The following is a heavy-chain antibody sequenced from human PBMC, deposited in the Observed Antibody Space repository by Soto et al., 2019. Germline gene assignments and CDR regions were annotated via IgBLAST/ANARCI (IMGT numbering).Heavy chain of an antibody. Sequence: GASVKVSCKASGGTFSSYTISWVRQAPGQGLEWMGRIIPILGIANYAQKFQGRVTITADKSTSTAYMELSSLRSEDTAVYYCAAGTVVPAAYYYMDVWGKGTTVTVSS. CDR3: AAGTVVPAAYYYMDV. CDR2: IIPILGIA. J-gene: IGHJ6*03. CDR1: GGTFSSYT. D-gene: IGHD2-2*01. V-gene: IGHV1-69*02.